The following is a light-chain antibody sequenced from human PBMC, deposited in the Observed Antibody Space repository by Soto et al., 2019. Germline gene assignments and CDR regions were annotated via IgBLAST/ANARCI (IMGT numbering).Light chain of an antibody. Sequence: QSALTQPASVSGSPGQSITISCTGTSSDVGGFNYVSWYQQHPGKAPKVMIYEVSNRPSGVSNRFSGSKSGNTASLTISGLQAEDEADYYCGSWDSSLSAYVFGTGTKVTVL. CDR1: SSDVGGFNY. CDR3: GSWDSSLSAYV. V-gene: IGLV2-14*01. CDR2: EVS. J-gene: IGLJ1*01.